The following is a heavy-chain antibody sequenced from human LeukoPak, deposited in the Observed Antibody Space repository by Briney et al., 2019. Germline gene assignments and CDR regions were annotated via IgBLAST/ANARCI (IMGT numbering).Heavy chain of an antibody. V-gene: IGHV3-21*01. CDR2: ISSSSTYI. Sequence: GGSLRLSCAASGFTFSSYSMNWVRQAPGKGLEWVSSISSSSTYIFYADSVKGRFTISRDNAKNSLYLQMNSLGPEDTAVYYCARDPYSGNYGNYYYYYMDVWGKGTTVTISS. CDR3: ARDPYSGNYGNYYYYYMDV. D-gene: IGHD1-26*01. J-gene: IGHJ6*03. CDR1: GFTFSSYS.